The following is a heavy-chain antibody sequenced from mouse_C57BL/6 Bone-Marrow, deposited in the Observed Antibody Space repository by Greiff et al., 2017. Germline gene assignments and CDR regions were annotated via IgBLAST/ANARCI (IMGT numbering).Heavy chain of an antibody. CDR2: IWRGGST. D-gene: IGHD3-3*01. V-gene: IGHV2-5*01. CDR3: AKNWRRGTVGWFAY. CDR1: GFSLTSYG. J-gene: IGHJ3*01. Sequence: VQLQESGPGLVQPSQSLSITCTVSGFSLTSYGVHWVRQSPGKGLEWLGVIWRGGSTDYNAAFMSRLSITKDNSKSQVFFKMNSLQADDTAIYYCAKNWRRGTVGWFAYWGQGTLVTVSA.